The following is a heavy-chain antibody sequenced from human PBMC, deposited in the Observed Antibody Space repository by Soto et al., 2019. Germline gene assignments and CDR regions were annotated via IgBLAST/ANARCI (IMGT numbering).Heavy chain of an antibody. CDR1: GGTFSSYA. CDR2: IIPIFGTA. Sequence: SVKVSCKASGGTFSSYAISWVRQAPGQGLEWMGGIIPIFGTANYAQKFQGRVTITADESTSTAYMELSSLRSEDTAVYHCAAREWELKDYYYGMDVWGQGTTVTVSS. V-gene: IGHV1-69*13. CDR3: AAREWELKDYYYGMDV. J-gene: IGHJ6*02. D-gene: IGHD1-26*01.